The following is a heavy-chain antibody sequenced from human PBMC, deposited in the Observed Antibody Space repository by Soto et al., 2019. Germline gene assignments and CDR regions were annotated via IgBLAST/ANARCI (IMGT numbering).Heavy chain of an antibody. CDR2: IIPIFGTA. V-gene: IGHV1-69*06. CDR1: GGTFSSYA. CDR3: ARVPQDYYDSSGYPPGYFDY. Sequence: ASVKVSCKASGGTFSSYAISWVRQAAGQGLERMGGIIPIFGTANYAQKFQGRVTITADKSTSTAYMELSSLRSEDTAVYYCARVPQDYYDSSGYPPGYFDYWGQGTLVTVSS. D-gene: IGHD3-22*01. J-gene: IGHJ4*02.